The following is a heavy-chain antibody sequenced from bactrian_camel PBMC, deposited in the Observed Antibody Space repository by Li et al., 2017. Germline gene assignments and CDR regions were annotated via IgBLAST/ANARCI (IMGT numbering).Heavy chain of an antibody. V-gene: IGHV3S53*01. CDR2: IVSDANT. CDR1: GYAYSDGYC. D-gene: IGHD3*01. Sequence: QVQLVESGGGSVQAGGSLRLSCVVSGYAYSDGYCLGWFRQAPGKEREGVVGIVSDANTRYADSVKGRFTISRDNAKDTLYLQMNSLKIEDIAVYYCALGSSRRATKTARGKGTQVTVS. J-gene: IGHJ4*01.